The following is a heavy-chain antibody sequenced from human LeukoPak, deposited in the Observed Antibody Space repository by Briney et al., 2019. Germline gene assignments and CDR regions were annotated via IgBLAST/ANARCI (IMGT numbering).Heavy chain of an antibody. CDR2: IYYSGST. J-gene: IGHJ4*02. CDR1: GGSISSYY. V-gene: IGHV4-59*01. D-gene: IGHD5-12*01. CDR3: ARRLGDY. Sequence: SETLSLTCTVSGGSISSYYWSWIRQPPGKGLEWIGYIYYSGSTNYNPSLKSRVTISVDTSKNQFSLKLSSVTAADTPVYHCARRLGDYWGQGTLVTVSS.